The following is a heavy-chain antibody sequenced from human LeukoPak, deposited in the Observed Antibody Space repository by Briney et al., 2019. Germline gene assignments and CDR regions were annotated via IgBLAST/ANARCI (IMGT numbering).Heavy chain of an antibody. Sequence: SETLSLTCTVSGGSISSSSYYWGWIRQPPGKGLEWIGSIYYSGSTYYNPSLKSRVTISVDTSKNQFSLKLSSVTAADTAVYYCARLGESGGDDYWGQRTLVTVSS. CDR1: GGSISSSSYY. CDR2: IYYSGST. CDR3: ARLGESGGDDY. J-gene: IGHJ4*02. V-gene: IGHV4-39*07. D-gene: IGHD2-8*02.